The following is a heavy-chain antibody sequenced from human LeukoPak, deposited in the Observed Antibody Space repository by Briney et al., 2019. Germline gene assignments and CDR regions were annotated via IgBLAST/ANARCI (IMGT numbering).Heavy chain of an antibody. Sequence: GGSLRLSCAASGFTFDDYAMHWVRQAPGKGLEWVSLISWDGGSTYYADSVKGRFTISRDNSKNSLYLQMNSLRAEDMALYYCAKGNWGSAFDIWGQGTMVTVSS. CDR3: AKGNWGSAFDI. CDR2: ISWDGGST. J-gene: IGHJ3*02. V-gene: IGHV3-43D*03. CDR1: GFTFDDYA. D-gene: IGHD7-27*01.